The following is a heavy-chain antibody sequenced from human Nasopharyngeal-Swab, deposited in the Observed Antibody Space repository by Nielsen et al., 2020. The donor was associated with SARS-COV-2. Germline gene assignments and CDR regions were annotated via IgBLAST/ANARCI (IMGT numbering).Heavy chain of an antibody. Sequence: SVKVSCKASGGTFSSYAISWVRQAPGQGLEWMGGIIPIFGTANYAQKFQGRVTITADESTSTAYMELSSLRSEDTAVYYCARGITILHAFDIWGQGTMVTVPS. CDR2: IIPIFGTA. CDR1: GGTFSSYA. J-gene: IGHJ3*02. CDR3: ARGITILHAFDI. D-gene: IGHD3-3*01. V-gene: IGHV1-69*13.